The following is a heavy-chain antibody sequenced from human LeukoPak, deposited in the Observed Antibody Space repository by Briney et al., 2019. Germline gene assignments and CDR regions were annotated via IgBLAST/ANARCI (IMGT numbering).Heavy chain of an antibody. V-gene: IGHV1-46*01. Sequence: ASVNVSCKASGGTFSSYAISWVRQAPGQGLEWMGIINPSGGSTSYAQKFQGRVTMTRDTSTSTVYMELSSLRSEDTAVYYCARGGGGYYYDSSGYPYWGQGTLVTVSS. CDR2: INPSGGST. D-gene: IGHD3-22*01. CDR3: ARGGGGYYYDSSGYPY. J-gene: IGHJ4*02. CDR1: GGTFSSYA.